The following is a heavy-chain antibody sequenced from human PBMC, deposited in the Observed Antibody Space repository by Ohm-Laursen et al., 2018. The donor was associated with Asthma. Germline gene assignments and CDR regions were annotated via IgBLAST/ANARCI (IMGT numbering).Heavy chain of an antibody. Sequence: SLRLSCTASGFTFSSYGMHWVRQAPGKGLEWVAVISYDGSNKYYADSVKGRFTISRDNAKSSVHLQMNDLRGDDTAIYYCARDWYCGRTSCFFFDYWGHGIQVSVSS. CDR2: ISYDGSNK. J-gene: IGHJ4*01. D-gene: IGHD2-2*01. V-gene: IGHV3-30*03. CDR1: GFTFSSYG. CDR3: ARDWYCGRTSCFFFDY.